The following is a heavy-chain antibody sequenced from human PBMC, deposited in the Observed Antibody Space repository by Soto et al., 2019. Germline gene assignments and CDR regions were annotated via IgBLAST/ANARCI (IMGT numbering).Heavy chain of an antibody. CDR3: ARHHAYCTSTSCYFDY. CDR2: IKQDGNEK. Sequence: GGSLRLSCAASGFTFSSYWMTWVRQAPGKGLEWVANIKQDGNEKYYVDSVKGRFTISRDNAKNSLFVQMNSLRAEDAAVYYCARHHAYCTSTSCYFDYWGQGTLVTVSS. V-gene: IGHV3-7*03. J-gene: IGHJ4*02. CDR1: GFTFSSYW. D-gene: IGHD2-2*01.